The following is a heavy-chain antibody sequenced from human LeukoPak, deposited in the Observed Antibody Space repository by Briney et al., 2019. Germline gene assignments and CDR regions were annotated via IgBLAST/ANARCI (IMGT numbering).Heavy chain of an antibody. J-gene: IGHJ4*02. D-gene: IGHD3-22*01. Sequence: GGSLGLSCAASGFTFSGYSINWVRQAPGKGLEWVSYISTSSSTIYYSDSVKGRFTISRDNARNSLYLQMNSLRAEDTAVYYCAREATGYYDSSGYLFDYWGQGTLVTVSS. CDR3: AREATGYYDSSGYLFDY. CDR1: GFTFSGYS. V-gene: IGHV3-48*04. CDR2: ISTSSSTI.